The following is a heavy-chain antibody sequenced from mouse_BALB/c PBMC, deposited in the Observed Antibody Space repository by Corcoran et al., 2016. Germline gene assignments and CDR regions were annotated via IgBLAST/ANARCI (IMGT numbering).Heavy chain of an antibody. V-gene: IGHV9-1*02. Sequence: QIQLVQSGPELKKPGETVKISCKASGYTFTNYGMNWVKQAPGKGLKWMGWINTYTGEPTYADDFKGRFAFSLETSASTAYGQINKLKNEDMATYFCASRDDGYYLVSWGQGTTLTVSS. J-gene: IGHJ2*01. D-gene: IGHD2-3*01. CDR3: ASRDDGYYLVS. CDR1: GYTFTNYG. CDR2: INTYTGEP.